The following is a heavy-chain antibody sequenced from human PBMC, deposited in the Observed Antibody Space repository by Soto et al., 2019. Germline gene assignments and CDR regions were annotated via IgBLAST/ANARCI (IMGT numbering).Heavy chain of an antibody. CDR2: IRSKANSYAT. V-gene: IGHV3-73*01. Sequence: PGGSLRLSCAAPGFTFSGSAMHWVRQASGKGLEWVGRIRSKANSYATAYAASVKGRFTISRDDSKNTAYLQMNSLKTEDTAVYYCTRQKDTYYYDSPDVWGQGTTVTVSS. CDR3: TRQKDTYYYDSPDV. D-gene: IGHD3-22*01. J-gene: IGHJ6*02. CDR1: GFTFSGSA.